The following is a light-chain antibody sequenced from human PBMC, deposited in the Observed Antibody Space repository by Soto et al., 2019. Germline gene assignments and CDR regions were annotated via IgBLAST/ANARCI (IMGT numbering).Light chain of an antibody. J-gene: IGLJ3*02. CDR2: GNS. Sequence: QSALTQRPSVSGAPGQRVTISCTGSSSNIGAGYDVHWYQQLPGTAPKLLIYGNSNRPSGVPDRFSGSKSGTSASLAITGLQAEDEADYYCQSYDSSLSGWVFGRGTKVTVL. CDR3: QSYDSSLSGWV. V-gene: IGLV1-40*01. CDR1: SSNIGAGYD.